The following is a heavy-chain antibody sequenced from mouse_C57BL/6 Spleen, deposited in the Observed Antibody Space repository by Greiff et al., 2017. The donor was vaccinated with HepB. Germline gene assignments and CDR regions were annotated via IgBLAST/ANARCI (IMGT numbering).Heavy chain of an antibody. CDR2: IWTGGGT. CDR3: ARTNYASSSAWFAY. J-gene: IGHJ3*01. D-gene: IGHD1-1*01. CDR1: GFSLTSYA. V-gene: IGHV2-9-1*01. Sequence: VKVVESGPGLVAPSQSLSITCTVSGFSLTSYAISWVRQPPGKGLEWLGVIWTGGGTNYNSALKSRLSISKDNSKSQVFLKMNSLQTDDTARYYCARTNYASSSAWFAYWGQGTLVTVSA.